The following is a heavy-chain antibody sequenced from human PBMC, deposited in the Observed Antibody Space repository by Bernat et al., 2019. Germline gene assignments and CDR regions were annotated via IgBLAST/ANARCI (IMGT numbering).Heavy chain of an antibody. CDR1: GYSFTSYW. CDR2: IYPGDSDT. D-gene: IGHD6-19*01. V-gene: IGHV5-51*01. CDR3: ARQTFSSGWYGGYDY. J-gene: IGHJ4*02. Sequence: EVQLVQSRAEVKKPGESLKISCKGSGYSFTSYWIGWVRQMPGKGLEWMGIIYPGDSDTRYSPSFQGQVTISADKSISTAYLQWSSLKASDTAMYYCARQTFSSGWYGGYDYWGQGTLVTVSS.